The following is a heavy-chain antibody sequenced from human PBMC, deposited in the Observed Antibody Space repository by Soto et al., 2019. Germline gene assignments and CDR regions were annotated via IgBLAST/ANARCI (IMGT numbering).Heavy chain of an antibody. CDR3: AREGDTAMRGTDV. CDR2: IYSGGST. CDR1: GLTVSSNY. J-gene: IGHJ6*02. D-gene: IGHD5-18*01. Sequence: GGSLRLSCAASGLTVSSNYMSWVRQAPGKGLEWVSVIYSGGSTYYADSVKGRFTISRDNSKNTLYLQMNSLRAEDTAVYYCAREGDTAMRGTDVRGQGTTVTVSS. V-gene: IGHV3-53*01.